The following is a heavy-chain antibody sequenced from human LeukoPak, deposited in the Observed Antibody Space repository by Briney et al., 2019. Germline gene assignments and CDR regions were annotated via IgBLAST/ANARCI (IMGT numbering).Heavy chain of an antibody. Sequence: PGGSLRLSCAASGFTLSSYSMNWVRQAPGKGLEWVSSISSSSSYRYYADSVKGRFTISRDNAKNSLYLQINSLRAEDTAVYYCAREVQLERLAFGKEGSALDYWGQGTLVTVSS. D-gene: IGHD1-1*01. CDR2: ISSSSSYR. J-gene: IGHJ4*02. V-gene: IGHV3-21*01. CDR3: AREVQLERLAFGKEGSALDY. CDR1: GFTLSSYS.